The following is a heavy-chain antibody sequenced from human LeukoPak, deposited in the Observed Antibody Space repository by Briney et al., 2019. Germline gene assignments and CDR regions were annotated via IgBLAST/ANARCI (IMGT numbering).Heavy chain of an antibody. CDR2: IGSSDSTT. CDR3: AELGITMIGGV. V-gene: IGHV3-48*03. Sequence: PGGSLRLSCVASGFTFSSYEMNWVRQAPGKGLEWLSYIGSSDSTTHYADSVKGRFTISRDNAKNSLYLQMHSLRAEDTAVYYCAELGITMIGGVWGKGTTVTISS. J-gene: IGHJ6*04. D-gene: IGHD3-10*02. CDR1: GFTFSSYE.